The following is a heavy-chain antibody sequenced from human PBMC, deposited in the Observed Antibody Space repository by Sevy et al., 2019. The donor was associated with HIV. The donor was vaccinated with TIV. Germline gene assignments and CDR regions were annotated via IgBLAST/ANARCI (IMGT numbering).Heavy chain of an antibody. CDR2: IIPIFGTA. V-gene: IGHV1-69*13. D-gene: IGHD1-26*01. Sequence: ASVKVSCKASGGTFSSYAISWVRQAPGQGLEWMGRIIPIFGTANYAQKFQGRVTITADESTSTAYMELSSLRSEDTAMYYCARGIPYGSDAFDIWGQGTMVTVSS. CDR3: ARGIPYGSDAFDI. J-gene: IGHJ3*02. CDR1: GGTFSSYA.